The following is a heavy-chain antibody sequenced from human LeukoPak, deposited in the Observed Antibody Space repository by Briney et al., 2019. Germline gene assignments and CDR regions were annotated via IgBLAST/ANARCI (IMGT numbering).Heavy chain of an antibody. CDR3: ARDMGGRVLGYGFDP. V-gene: IGHV1-2*04. J-gene: IGHJ5*02. Sequence: ASVKVSCKASGYTFTGYYMHWVRQAPGQGLEWMGWINPNSGGTSYAQKFQGWVTMTRDASISTAYMELSRLRSDDTAVYYCARDMGGRVLGYGFDPWGQGTLVTVSS. CDR2: INPNSGGT. CDR1: GYTFTGYY. D-gene: IGHD2-2*01.